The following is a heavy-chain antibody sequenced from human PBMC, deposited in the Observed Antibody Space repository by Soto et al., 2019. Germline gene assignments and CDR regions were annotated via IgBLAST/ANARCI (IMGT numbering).Heavy chain of an antibody. D-gene: IGHD6-6*01. J-gene: IGHJ3*02. Sequence: ASVKVSCKASGYTFTSYYMHWVRQDPGQGLEWMGIINTSGGSTSYAQKFQGRVTMTRDTSTSTVYMELSSLRSEDTAVYYCAREIGVMGIAARPGRGAFDIWGQGTMFTVSS. CDR1: GYTFTSYY. CDR3: AREIGVMGIAARPGRGAFDI. V-gene: IGHV1-46*01. CDR2: INTSGGST.